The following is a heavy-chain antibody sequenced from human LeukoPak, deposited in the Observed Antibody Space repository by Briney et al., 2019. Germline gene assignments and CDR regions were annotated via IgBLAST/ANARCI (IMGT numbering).Heavy chain of an antibody. CDR1: GGSFSDYY. J-gene: IGHJ4*02. CDR3: ARWEVTANTMVDY. Sequence: PSETLSLTCAVYGGSFSDYYWAWICQPPGKGLEWIGEINHSGSTSYNPSVKSRVTISVDTSKNQFSLKLSSVTAADTAVYYCARWEVTANTMVDYWGQGTLVTASS. CDR2: INHSGST. D-gene: IGHD2-21*02. V-gene: IGHV4-34*01.